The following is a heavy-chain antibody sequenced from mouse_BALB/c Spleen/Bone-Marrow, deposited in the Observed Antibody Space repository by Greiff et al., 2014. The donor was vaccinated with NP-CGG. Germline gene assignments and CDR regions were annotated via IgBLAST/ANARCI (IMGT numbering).Heavy chain of an antibody. V-gene: IGHV14-3*02. CDR1: GFKIKDTC. J-gene: IGHJ4*01. D-gene: IGHD4-1*01. CDR3: ARWEYYAMGF. Sequence: VQLQQSGAELVKPGASVKLSCTASGFKIKDTCMHWVKQRPEQGLEWIGRIDPANGNTKYDPKFKGKATITADTSSNTAYLHLSSQTSKYAAVYFCARWEYYAMGFWGQGTSVPVSS. CDR2: IDPANGNT.